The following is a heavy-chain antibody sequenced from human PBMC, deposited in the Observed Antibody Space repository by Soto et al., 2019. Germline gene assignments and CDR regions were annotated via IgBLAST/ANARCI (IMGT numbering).Heavy chain of an antibody. Sequence: GSGPTLVNPTETLTLTCTVPGFSLSNARMGVSWIRQPPGKALEWLAHIFSNDEKSYSTSLKSRLTISKDTSKSQVVLTMTNMDPVDTATYYCARRVYSYTHADWGQGTLVTVSS. D-gene: IGHD5-18*01. CDR1: GFSLSNARMG. V-gene: IGHV2-26*01. CDR2: IFSNDEK. J-gene: IGHJ4*02. CDR3: ARRVYSYTHAD.